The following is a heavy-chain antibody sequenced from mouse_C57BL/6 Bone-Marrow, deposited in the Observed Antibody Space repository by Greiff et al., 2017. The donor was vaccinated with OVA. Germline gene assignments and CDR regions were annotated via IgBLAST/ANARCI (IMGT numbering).Heavy chain of an antibody. CDR2: ISPGSGGT. CDR3: ARSDCAGYVEFAY. D-gene: IGHD3-2*02. Sequence: VMLVESGADLVRPGTSVKVSCEASGYAFTNYVIEWVRQTPGQGLEWIGVISPGSGGTNYNEKFKGKLTLTADKSTSTAYMQLSSLTSEDAAVYFCARSDCAGYVEFAYWGQGTLVTVSA. CDR1: GYAFTNYV. J-gene: IGHJ3*01. V-gene: IGHV1-54*01.